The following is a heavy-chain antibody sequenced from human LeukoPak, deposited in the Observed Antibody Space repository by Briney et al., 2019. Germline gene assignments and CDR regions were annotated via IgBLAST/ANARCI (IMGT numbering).Heavy chain of an antibody. CDR2: INPNSGGT. CDR1: GYTFTAYS. CDR3: ARGSNVDTSMVTPFDY. Sequence: ASVKVSCKASGYTFTAYSMHWVRQAPGQGLEWMGWINPNSGGTNYAQKFQGRVTMTRDTSINTAYIEVSRLRSDDTAVYYCARGSNVDTSMVTPFDYWGQGTLVTVSS. V-gene: IGHV1-2*02. J-gene: IGHJ4*02. D-gene: IGHD5-18*01.